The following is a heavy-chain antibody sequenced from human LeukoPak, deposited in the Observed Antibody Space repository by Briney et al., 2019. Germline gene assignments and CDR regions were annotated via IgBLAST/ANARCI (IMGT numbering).Heavy chain of an antibody. CDR2: ISGSGGST. V-gene: IGHV3-23*01. CDR3: AKGRGAIVVVVAARFLDY. CDR1: GFTFGSYA. J-gene: IGHJ4*02. D-gene: IGHD2-15*01. Sequence: GGSLRLSCAASGFTFGSYAMSWVRQAPGKGLEWVSAISGSGGSTYYADSVKGRFTISRDNSKNTLYLQMNSLRAEDTAVYYCAKGRGAIVVVVAARFLDYWGQGTLVTVSS.